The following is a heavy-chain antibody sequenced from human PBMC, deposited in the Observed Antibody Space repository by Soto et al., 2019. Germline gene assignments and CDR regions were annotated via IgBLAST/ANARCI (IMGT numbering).Heavy chain of an antibody. J-gene: IGHJ4*02. CDR3: AKAARSTWYYFAS. CDR1: GFKFDNHS. CDR2: ISASGGSK. V-gene: IGHV3-23*01. D-gene: IGHD6-13*01. Sequence: EVQLLESGGGLAQPGGSLRLSCAASGFKFDNHSMSWVRQAPGKGLEWVSGISASGGSKDHADSVKGRFTISRDDSKDTLYLQMDNLRADDTAIYYCAKAARSTWYYFASWGQGILVTVSS.